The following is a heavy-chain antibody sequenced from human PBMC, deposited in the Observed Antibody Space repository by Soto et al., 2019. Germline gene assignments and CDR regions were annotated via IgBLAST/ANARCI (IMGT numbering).Heavy chain of an antibody. CDR3: ARDYGGNSHFAFDI. V-gene: IGHV4-34*01. CDR1: GVSFSGYY. J-gene: IGHJ3*02. Sequence: PSETLSLTCAVHGVSFSGYYWSWIRQPPGKGLEWIGEINHSGSTNYNPSLKSRVTISVDTSKNQFSLKLSSVTAADTAVYYCARDYGGNSHFAFDIWGQGTMVTVSS. D-gene: IGHD4-17*01. CDR2: INHSGST.